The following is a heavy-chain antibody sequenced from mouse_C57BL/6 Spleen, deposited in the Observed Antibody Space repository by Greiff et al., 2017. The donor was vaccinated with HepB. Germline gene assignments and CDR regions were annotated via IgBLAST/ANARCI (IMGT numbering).Heavy chain of an antibody. D-gene: IGHD2-4*01. CDR1: GYTFTSYW. V-gene: IGHV1-64*01. Sequence: QVQLQQPGAELVKPGASVKLSCKASGYTFTSYWMHWVKQRPGQGLEWIGMIHPNSGSTNYNEKFKSKATLTVDKSSSTAYMQLSSLTSEDSAVDYCARRGLRLWYLDGWGTGTTVTVSS. CDR2: IHPNSGST. J-gene: IGHJ1*03. CDR3: ARRGLRLWYLDG.